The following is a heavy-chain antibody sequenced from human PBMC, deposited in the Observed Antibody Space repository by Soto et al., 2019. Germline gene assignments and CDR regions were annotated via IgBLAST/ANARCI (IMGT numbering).Heavy chain of an antibody. J-gene: IGHJ6*02. CDR2: IGSADDP. D-gene: IGHD2-15*01. Sequence: EVQLVESGGGVVQPGGSLRLSCAASGFTFSTYDMHWVRQATGKGLEWVSAIGSADDPYYLGSVKGRFTISRENVKNSLYLQMNSLRAGDTAVYYCARAYSGRLPRRADYYFAMDVWGQGTTVTVSS. CDR1: GFTFSTYD. V-gene: IGHV3-13*05. CDR3: ARAYSGRLPRRADYYFAMDV.